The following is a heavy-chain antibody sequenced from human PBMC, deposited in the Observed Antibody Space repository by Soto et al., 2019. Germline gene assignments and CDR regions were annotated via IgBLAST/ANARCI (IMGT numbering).Heavy chain of an antibody. CDR1: GFSFSTTEVG. V-gene: IGHV2-5*01. CDR3: AMGPFGY. Sequence: QITFRESGPTLVKPTQTLTLTCTFSGFSFSTTEVGVCWIRQPPGKGLEWLALISWNDDKRYSPSLKSRLTITKDTSKNQVALTMTDMDSVDTATYYCAMGPFGYWGQGILVTVSS. J-gene: IGHJ4*02. CDR2: ISWNDDK.